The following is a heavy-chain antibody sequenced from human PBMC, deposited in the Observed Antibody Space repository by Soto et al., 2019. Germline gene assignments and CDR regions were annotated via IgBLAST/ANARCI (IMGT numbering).Heavy chain of an antibody. CDR1: GGTFSSYT. Sequence: QVQLVQSGAEVKKPGSSVKVSCKASGGTFSSYTISWVRQAPGQGLEWMGRIIPILGIANDAQKFQGRVTITADKSTSTAYMELSSLRSEDTAVYYCARDRVAALAPYYYYMDVWGKGTTVTVSS. D-gene: IGHD6-13*01. V-gene: IGHV1-69*08. J-gene: IGHJ6*03. CDR2: IIPILGIA. CDR3: ARDRVAALAPYYYYMDV.